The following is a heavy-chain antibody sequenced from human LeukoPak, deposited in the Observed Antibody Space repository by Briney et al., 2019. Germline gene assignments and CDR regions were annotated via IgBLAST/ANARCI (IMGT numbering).Heavy chain of an antibody. V-gene: IGHV3-23*01. Sequence: GGSLRLSCAASGFTFGAYAMSWVRQAPGKGLDRVSAIIASGAVTYYADSVKGRFTISRDNSMDTLYLQMNSLRAEDTAIYYCAKEYTSSYNYFDYWGQGTLVTVSS. CDR3: AKEYTSSYNYFDY. D-gene: IGHD6-6*01. J-gene: IGHJ4*02. CDR2: IIASGAVT. CDR1: GFTFGAYA.